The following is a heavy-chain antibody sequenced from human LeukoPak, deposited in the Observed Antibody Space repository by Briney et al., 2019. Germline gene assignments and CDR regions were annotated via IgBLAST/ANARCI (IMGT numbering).Heavy chain of an antibody. CDR2: MNLYSGDR. J-gene: IGHJ6*02. V-gene: IGHV1-8*01. D-gene: IGHD3-10*01. CDR3: ARGAMLLWFVELFRRDYYYYYGMDV. CDR1: GYTFTSYD. Sequence: ASVNVSLTCSGYTFTSYDNNWRRLRQGPGQGRKGRMNLYSGDRANSQNSQGRGTITRNPSISTAYMELSSLRTDDTAVYYCARGAMLLWFVELFRRDYYYYYGMDVWGQGTTVTVSS.